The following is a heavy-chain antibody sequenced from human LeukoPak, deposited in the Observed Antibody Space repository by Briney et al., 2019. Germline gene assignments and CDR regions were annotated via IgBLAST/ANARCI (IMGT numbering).Heavy chain of an antibody. CDR2: ISWNSGSI. V-gene: IGHV3-9*01. D-gene: IGHD2-21*02. J-gene: IGHJ4*02. Sequence: GGSLGLSCAASGFTFDDYAMHWVRQAPGKGLEWVSGISWNSGSIGYADSVKGRFTISRDNAKNSLYLQMNSLRAEDTALYYCAKDMKALCGGDCSPDYWGQGTLVTVSS. CDR3: AKDMKALCGGDCSPDY. CDR1: GFTFDDYA.